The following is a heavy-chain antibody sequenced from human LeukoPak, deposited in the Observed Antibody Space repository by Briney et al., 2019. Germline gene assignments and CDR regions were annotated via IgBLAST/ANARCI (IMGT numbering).Heavy chain of an antibody. CDR3: ARGGNDYGDY. J-gene: IGHJ4*02. V-gene: IGHV3-21*01. Sequence: GGSLRLSCAASGFTFSSYSMNWVRQAPGKGLEWVSSISSSSSYIYYADSVKGRFTISRDNAKSSLYLQMNSLRAEDTAVYYCARGGNDYGDYWGQGTLVAVSS. CDR1: GFTFSSYS. D-gene: IGHD3-10*01. CDR2: ISSSSSYI.